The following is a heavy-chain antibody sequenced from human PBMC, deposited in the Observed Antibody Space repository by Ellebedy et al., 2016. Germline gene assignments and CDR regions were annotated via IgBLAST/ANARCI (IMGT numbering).Heavy chain of an antibody. J-gene: IGHJ4*02. CDR1: GFTFSNNW. V-gene: IGHV3-74*01. CDR2: INSDGSIT. Sequence: GGSLRLSCAASGFTFSNNWMHWVRQAPGKGLVWLSRINSDGSITGYADSVKGRFTISRDNAKNTVYLQMDSLRAEDTALYYCAPNPLSGNHYAGEFDNWGQGILVTVSS. D-gene: IGHD3-22*01. CDR3: APNPLSGNHYAGEFDN.